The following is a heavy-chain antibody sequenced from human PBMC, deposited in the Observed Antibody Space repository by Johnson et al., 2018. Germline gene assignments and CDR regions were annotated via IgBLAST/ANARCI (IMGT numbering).Heavy chain of an antibody. J-gene: IGHJ3*02. Sequence: VQLQEAGPGLVKASVPRSLCCTVSSASIRNFYWSWIRQPPGKGLEWIGYSFYSGSTTYNPSLKSRVTQSVDTSKNQVSLTLSSVTAADTAVYFCARYCSGSSCYGAASDIWGQGTVVTVSS. D-gene: IGHD2-15*01. CDR1: SASIRNFY. CDR2: SFYSGST. CDR3: ARYCSGSSCYGAASDI. V-gene: IGHV4-59*01.